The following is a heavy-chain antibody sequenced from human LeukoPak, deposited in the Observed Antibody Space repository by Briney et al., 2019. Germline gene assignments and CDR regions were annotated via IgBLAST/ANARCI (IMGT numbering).Heavy chain of an antibody. J-gene: IGHJ6*03. CDR1: GGTFSSYA. D-gene: IGHD2-2*01. CDR2: IIPIFGTA. V-gene: IGHV1-69*05. CDR3: ARHSSTSPGHMDV. Sequence: SVKVSCKASGGTFSSYAISWVRQAPGQGLEWMGGIIPIFGTANYAQKFQGRVTITTDESTSTAYMKLSSLRSEDTAVYYCARHSSTSPGHMDVWGKGTTVTVSS.